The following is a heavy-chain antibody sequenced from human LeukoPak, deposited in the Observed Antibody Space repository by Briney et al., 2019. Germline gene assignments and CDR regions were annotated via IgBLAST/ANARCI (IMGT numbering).Heavy chain of an antibody. CDR1: GFTFSNSG. J-gene: IGHJ4*02. D-gene: IGHD3-9*01. CDR3: ARDSVYYDILTGYFDY. CDR2: IWYDGSNK. Sequence: GRSLRLSCAASGFTFSNSGMHWVRQAPGKGLEWVAVIWYDGSNKYYADSVKGRFTISRDNSKNTLYLQMNSLRAEDTAVYYCARDSVYYDILTGYFDYWGQGTLVTVSS. V-gene: IGHV3-33*08.